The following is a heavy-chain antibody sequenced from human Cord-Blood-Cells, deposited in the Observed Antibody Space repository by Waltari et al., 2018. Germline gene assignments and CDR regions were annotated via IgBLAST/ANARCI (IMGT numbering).Heavy chain of an antibody. CDR3: AHTVVPAAITYYYYYYYMDV. V-gene: IGHV2-5*01. CDR2: IYWNDDK. D-gene: IGHD2-2*01. Sequence: QITLKESGPTLVTPTQTLTLTCTFSGFSLSTSGVGVGWIRRPPGQALEWLALIYWNDDKRYSPSLKSRLTITKDTSKNQVVLTMTNMDPVDTATYYCAHTVVPAAITYYYYYYYMDVWGKGTTVTVSS. CDR1: GFSLSTSGVG. J-gene: IGHJ6*03.